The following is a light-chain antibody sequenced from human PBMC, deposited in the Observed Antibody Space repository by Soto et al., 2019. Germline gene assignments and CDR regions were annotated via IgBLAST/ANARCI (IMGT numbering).Light chain of an antibody. CDR2: GAS. J-gene: IGKJ4*01. CDR1: QSVSSN. CDR3: QQYNNWLT. Sequence: EIVMTQSPATLSVSPGERATLSCSASQSVSSNLAWYQQKPGQAPRLLIYGASTRATGIPARFSGSGSGTEFTLTISSLQSEDFAVYYCQQYNNWLTFGGGTKVELK. V-gene: IGKV3-15*01.